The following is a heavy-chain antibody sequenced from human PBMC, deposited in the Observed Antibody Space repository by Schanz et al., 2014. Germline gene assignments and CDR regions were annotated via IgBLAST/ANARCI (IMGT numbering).Heavy chain of an antibody. J-gene: IGHJ4*02. CDR2: ITPSGGST. CDR3: APGKGDSLTGRY. V-gene: IGHV1-46*01. CDR1: GYTFTRYY. Sequence: QVQLVQSGAEVKKPGASVKVSCKASGYTFTRYYIHWVRQAPGQGLEWMGIITPSGGSTNYAQKLQGRVTMTRDTSTSTVYMELSSLRSEDTAVYYCAPGKGDSLTGRYWGQGTLVTVSS. D-gene: IGHD3-9*01.